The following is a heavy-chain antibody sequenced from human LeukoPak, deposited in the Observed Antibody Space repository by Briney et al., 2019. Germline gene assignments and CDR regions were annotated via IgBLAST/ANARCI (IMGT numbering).Heavy chain of an antibody. Sequence: GGSLRLSCAASGFTFSSYSMNWVRQAPGKGLEWVSSISSSSSYIYYADSVKGRFTISRDNAKNSLYLQMNSLRAEDTAVYYCARDRDDIPGHYGMDVWGKGTTVTVSS. CDR2: ISSSSSYI. CDR3: ARDRDDIPGHYGMDV. V-gene: IGHV3-21*01. J-gene: IGHJ6*04. CDR1: GFTFSSYS. D-gene: IGHD3-9*01.